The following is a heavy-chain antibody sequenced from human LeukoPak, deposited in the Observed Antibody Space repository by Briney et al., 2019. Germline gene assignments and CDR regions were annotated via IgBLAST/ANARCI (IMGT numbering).Heavy chain of an antibody. CDR3: TRRGDLGSYGFDY. CDR1: GFTFSGSA. CDR2: IRSKANSYAT. D-gene: IGHD1-26*01. J-gene: IGHJ4*02. Sequence: GGSLRLSCAASGFTFSGSAMHWVRQASGKGLEWVGRIRSKANSYATAYAASVKGRFTISRDDSKNTAYLQMNSLKTEGTAVYYCTRRGDLGSYGFDYWGQGTLVTVSS. V-gene: IGHV3-73*01.